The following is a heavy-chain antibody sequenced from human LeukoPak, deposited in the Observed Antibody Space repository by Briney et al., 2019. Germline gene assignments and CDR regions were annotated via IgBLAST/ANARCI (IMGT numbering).Heavy chain of an antibody. CDR3: ARVTPRGLRFLEWLSPLDY. J-gene: IGHJ4*02. CDR2: INPNSGGT. D-gene: IGHD3-3*01. Sequence: ASVKVSCKASGSTFTGYYMHWVRQAPGQGLEWMGWINPNSGGTNYAQKFQGRVTMTRDTSISTAYMELSRLRSDDTAVHYCARVTPRGLRFLEWLSPLDYWGQGTLVTVSS. V-gene: IGHV1-2*02. CDR1: GSTFTGYY.